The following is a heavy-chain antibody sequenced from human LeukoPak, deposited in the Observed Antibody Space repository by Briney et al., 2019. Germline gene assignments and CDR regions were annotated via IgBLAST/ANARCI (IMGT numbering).Heavy chain of an antibody. CDR1: GFTFSSYA. V-gene: IGHV3-30-3*01. D-gene: IGHD5-24*01. J-gene: IGHJ3*02. Sequence: QPGGSLRLSCAASGFTFSSYAMHWVRQAPGKGVEWVAVISYDGSNKYYADSVKGRFTISRDNSKNTLYLQMNSLRAEDTAVYYCARGRDYAFDIWGQGTMVTVSS. CDR3: ARGRDYAFDI. CDR2: ISYDGSNK.